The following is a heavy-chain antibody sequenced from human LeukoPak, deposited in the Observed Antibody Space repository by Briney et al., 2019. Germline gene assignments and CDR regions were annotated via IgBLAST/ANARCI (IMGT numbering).Heavy chain of an antibody. D-gene: IGHD6-19*01. CDR3: AKDSSGSVAGRGYFDY. CDR2: INSDGSST. V-gene: IGHV3-74*01. J-gene: IGHJ4*02. CDR1: GFTFSSYW. Sequence: PGGSLRLSCAASGFTFSSYWMHWVRQAPGKGLVWVSRINSDGSSTSYADSVKGRFTISRDNSKSTLYLQMNSLRAEDTAVYYCAKDSSGSVAGRGYFDYWGQGTLVTVSS.